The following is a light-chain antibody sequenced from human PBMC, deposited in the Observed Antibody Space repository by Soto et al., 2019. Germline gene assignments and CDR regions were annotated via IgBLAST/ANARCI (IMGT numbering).Light chain of an antibody. V-gene: IGKV3-11*01. CDR2: DSS. CDR3: QQRSNWPRT. J-gene: IGKJ1*01. CDR1: QSVSSY. Sequence: EIVLTQSPATLSLSPGERTTLSCRASQSVSSYLAWYQQKPGQAPRLLIYDSSNRAAGIPARFSGSGSGTDFTLTISSLEPKDFAVYYCQQRSNWPRTFGQGTKVKIK.